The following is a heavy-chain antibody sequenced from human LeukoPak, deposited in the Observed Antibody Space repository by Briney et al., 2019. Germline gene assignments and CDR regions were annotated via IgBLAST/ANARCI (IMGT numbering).Heavy chain of an antibody. D-gene: IGHD3-22*01. CDR3: ARGYYYDSSGYDY. V-gene: IGHV4-34*01. J-gene: IGHJ4*02. CDR2: INHSGST. CDR1: GGSFSGYY. Sequence: SETLSLTCSVYGGSFSGYYWSWIRQPPGKGLEWIGEINHSGSTNYNPSLKSRVTISVDTSKNQFSLKLSSVTAADTAVYYCARGYYYDSSGYDYWGQGTLVTVSS.